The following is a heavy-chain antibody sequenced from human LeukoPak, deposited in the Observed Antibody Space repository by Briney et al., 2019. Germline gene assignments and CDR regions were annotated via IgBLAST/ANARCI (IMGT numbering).Heavy chain of an antibody. CDR2: ISWNSDRI. D-gene: IGHD3-10*01. Sequence: QPGGSPRLSCAASGFTFDDYAMHWVRQAPGKGLEWVSGISWNSDRIGYADSVKGRFTISRDNAKNSLYLQMNSLRAEDTAVYYCARDGEDSWFGEIFYGMDVWGQGTTVTVSS. CDR1: GFTFDDYA. V-gene: IGHV3-9*01. CDR3: ARDGEDSWFGEIFYGMDV. J-gene: IGHJ6*02.